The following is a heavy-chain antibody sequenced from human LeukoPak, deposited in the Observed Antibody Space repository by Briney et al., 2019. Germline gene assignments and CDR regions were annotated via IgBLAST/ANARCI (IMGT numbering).Heavy chain of an antibody. Sequence: SETLSLTCAVYGGSFSGYYWSWIRQPPGKGLEWIGEINHSGSTHYNPSLKSRVTISVDTSQHQLSLKLSSVTAADTVVYYCASRYSSGWYYGMDVGGKETTVSVFS. V-gene: IGHV4-34*01. CDR3: ASRYSSGWYYGMDV. CDR1: GGSFSGYY. CDR2: INHSGST. D-gene: IGHD6-19*01. J-gene: IGHJ6*04.